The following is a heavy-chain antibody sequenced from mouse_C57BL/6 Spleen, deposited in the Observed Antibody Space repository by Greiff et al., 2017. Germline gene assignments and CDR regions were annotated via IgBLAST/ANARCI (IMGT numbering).Heavy chain of an antibody. D-gene: IGHD1-1*01. CDR1: GYTFTGYW. CDR3: ARATTVVATGGYYFDD. CDR2: ILPGSGST. V-gene: IGHV1-9*01. Sequence: QVQLQQSGAELMKPGASVKLSCKATGYTFTGYWIEWVKQRPGHGLEWIGEILPGSGSTNYNEKFKGKATFTADTSSNTAYMQLSSLTTEDSAIYYCARATTVVATGGYYFDDWGQGTTLTGSS. J-gene: IGHJ2*01.